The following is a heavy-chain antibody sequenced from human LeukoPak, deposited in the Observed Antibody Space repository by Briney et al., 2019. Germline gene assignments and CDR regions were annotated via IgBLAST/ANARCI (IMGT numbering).Heavy chain of an antibody. V-gene: IGHV3-48*01. CDR3: VRDQGGAVSY. CDR2: ISNSSTTI. Sequence: PGGSLRLSCAASGFTFSTYSMNWVRQAPGKGLEWVSYISNSSTTIYYADSVKGRFTISRDNAKNSLYLQMNSLRAEDTAVYYCVRDQGGAVSYWGQGTLVTVSS. J-gene: IGHJ4*02. D-gene: IGHD3-16*01. CDR1: GFTFSTYS.